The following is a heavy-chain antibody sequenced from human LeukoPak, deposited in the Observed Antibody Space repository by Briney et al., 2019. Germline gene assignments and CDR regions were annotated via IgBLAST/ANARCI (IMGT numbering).Heavy chain of an antibody. V-gene: IGHV3-7*01. Sequence: GGSLRLSCVASGFTFTKHWMSWVRQAPGRGLEWVANIKEDGSVKNYVDSVKGRFTISRDNAKNSLYLQMNSLRAEDTAVYYCAELGITMIGGVWGKGTTVTISS. CDR3: AELGITMIGGV. J-gene: IGHJ6*04. CDR2: IKEDGSVK. CDR1: GFTFTKHW. D-gene: IGHD3-10*02.